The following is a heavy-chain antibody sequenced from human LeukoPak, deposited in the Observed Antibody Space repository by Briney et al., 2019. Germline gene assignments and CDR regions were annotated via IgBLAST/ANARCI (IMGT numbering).Heavy chain of an antibody. Sequence: GGSLRLSCAASGFTFSSYGMHWVRQAPGKGLEWVAVIWYDGSNKYYADSVKGRFTISRDNSKNTPYLQMNSLRAEDTAVYYCARPTYYYDSSGYYGLIYWGQGTLVTVSP. V-gene: IGHV3-33*01. CDR2: IWYDGSNK. J-gene: IGHJ4*02. D-gene: IGHD3-22*01. CDR3: ARPTYYYDSSGYYGLIY. CDR1: GFTFSSYG.